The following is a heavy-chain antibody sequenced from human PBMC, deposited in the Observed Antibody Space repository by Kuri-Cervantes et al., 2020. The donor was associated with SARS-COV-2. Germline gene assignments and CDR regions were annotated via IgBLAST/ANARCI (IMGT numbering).Heavy chain of an antibody. CDR3: ARDLRLGKSLDY. J-gene: IGHJ4*02. CDR1: GFTFSSYS. CDR2: ISSSSSYI. Sequence: GGSLRLPCAASGFTFSSYSMNWVRQAPGKGLEWVSSISSSSSYIYYADSVKGRFTISRDNAKNSLYLQMSSLRAEDTAVYYCARDLRLGKSLDYWGQGTLVTVSS. V-gene: IGHV3-21*01. D-gene: IGHD7-27*01.